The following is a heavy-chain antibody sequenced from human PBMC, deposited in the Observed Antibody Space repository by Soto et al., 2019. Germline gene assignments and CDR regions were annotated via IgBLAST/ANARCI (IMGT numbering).Heavy chain of an antibody. V-gene: IGHV4-59*01. CDR2: IYYSGST. CDR1: GGSISSYY. D-gene: IGHD1-7*01. J-gene: IGHJ5*02. Sequence: PSETLSLTCTVSGGSISSYYWSWIRQPPGKGLEWIGYIYYSGSTNYNPSLKSRVTISVDTSKNQFSLKLSSVTAADTAVYYCAKKTGTLTMWFDPWGQETLFT. CDR3: AKKTGTLTMWFDP.